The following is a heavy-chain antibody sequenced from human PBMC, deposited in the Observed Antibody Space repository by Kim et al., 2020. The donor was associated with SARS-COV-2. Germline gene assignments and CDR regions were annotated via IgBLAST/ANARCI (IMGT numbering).Heavy chain of an antibody. CDR1: GYTFTSYG. J-gene: IGHJ4*02. V-gene: IGHV1-18*01. Sequence: ASVKVSCKASGYTFTSYGISWVRQAPGQGLEWMGWISAYNGNTNYAQKLQGRVTMTTDTSTSTAYMELRSLRSDDTAVYYCARDLRNYYDSSEFVDYWGQGTLVTVSS. D-gene: IGHD3-22*01. CDR3: ARDLRNYYDSSEFVDY. CDR2: ISAYNGNT.